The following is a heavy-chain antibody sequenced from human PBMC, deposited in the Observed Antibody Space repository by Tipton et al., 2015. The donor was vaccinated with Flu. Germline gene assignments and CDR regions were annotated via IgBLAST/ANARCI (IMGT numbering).Heavy chain of an antibody. CDR1: GGTFSSYA. J-gene: IGHJ6*02. CDR2: IIPIFGTE. V-gene: IGHV1-69*01. CDR3: ARARGYCSGGSCYHYYYGMDV. Sequence: QSGPEVKKPGSSVKVSCKASGGTFSSYAISWVRQAPGQGLEWMGGIIPIFGTENYAQKFQGRVTITADESTSTAYIELSSLRSEDTAVYYCARARGYCSGGSCYHYYYGMDVWGQGTTVTVSS. D-gene: IGHD2-15*01.